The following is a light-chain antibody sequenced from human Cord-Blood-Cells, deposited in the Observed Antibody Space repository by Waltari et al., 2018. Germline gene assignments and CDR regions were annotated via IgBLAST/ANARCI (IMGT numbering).Light chain of an antibody. J-gene: IGLJ3*02. CDR2: DVS. Sequence: QSALTQPASVSGSPGQSITLSCTGTSSDVGGYNYVSWYQQHPGKAPKLMIYDVSNRPTGVSKRFSGSKSGNTASLTISGLQAEDEADYYCSSYTSSSTLWVFGGGTKLTVL. CDR3: SSYTSSSTLWV. V-gene: IGLV2-14*01. CDR1: SSDVGGYNY.